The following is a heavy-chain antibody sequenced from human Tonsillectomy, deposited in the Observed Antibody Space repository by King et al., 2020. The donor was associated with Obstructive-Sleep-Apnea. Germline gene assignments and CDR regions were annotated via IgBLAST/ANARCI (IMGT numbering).Heavy chain of an antibody. CDR2: LTGDGSTT. J-gene: IGHJ6*02. V-gene: IGHV3-74*03. Sequence: VQLVESWGGLFQPGGSLRLSCAASGFTFSSYWMHWVRQAPGKGLVWVSRLTGDGSTTTYADSAKGLFTISRDNAKNTLHLQMSSLCAEDTAVYFCARDRDCRSTSCFFGMDVWGQGTTVTVSS. CDR3: ARDRDCRSTSCFFGMDV. D-gene: IGHD2-2*01. CDR1: GFTFSSYW.